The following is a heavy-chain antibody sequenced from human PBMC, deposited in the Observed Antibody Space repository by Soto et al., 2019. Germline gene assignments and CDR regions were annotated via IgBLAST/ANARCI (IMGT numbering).Heavy chain of an antibody. D-gene: IGHD6-19*01. Sequence: EVQLVESGGGLVKPGGSLRLSCAASGFTFSSYSMNWVRQAPGKGLEWVSSISSSSSYIYYADSVKGRFTISRDNAKNSLYLQMNSLRAEDTAVYYCARAAVAGKGPFYYYYGMDVWGQETTVTVSS. V-gene: IGHV3-21*01. CDR1: GFTFSSYS. CDR2: ISSSSSYI. J-gene: IGHJ6*02. CDR3: ARAAVAGKGPFYYYYGMDV.